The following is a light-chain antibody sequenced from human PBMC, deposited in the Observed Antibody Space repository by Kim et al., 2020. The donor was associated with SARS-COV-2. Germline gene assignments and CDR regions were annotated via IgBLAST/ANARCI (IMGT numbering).Light chain of an antibody. Sequence: DIVMTQSPLSLPVTPGEPASISCRSSQSLLHSNGYNYLDWYLQKPGQSPQLLIYLGSNRASGVPDRFSGSGSGTDFTLKISRVEAEDVGVYYCMQALLSLTFGGGTKLEIK. V-gene: IGKV2-28*01. CDR2: LGS. CDR1: QSLLHSNGYNY. CDR3: MQALLSLT. J-gene: IGKJ4*01.